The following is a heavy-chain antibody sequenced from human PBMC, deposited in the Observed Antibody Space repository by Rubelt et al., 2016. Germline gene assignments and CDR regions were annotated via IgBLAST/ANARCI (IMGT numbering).Heavy chain of an antibody. V-gene: IGHV4-31*03. J-gene: IGHJ4*02. CDR3: ARDAEESYFDY. CDR2: IYYSGST. CDR1: GDSISSGDYY. Sequence: QVQESGPGLVKPSETLSLTCTISGDSISSGDYYWSWIRQHPGKGLEWIGYIYYSGSTYYNPPLTSRVTISVDTSKNQFSLKLSSATAADTAVYYCARDAEESYFDYWGQGTLVTVSS.